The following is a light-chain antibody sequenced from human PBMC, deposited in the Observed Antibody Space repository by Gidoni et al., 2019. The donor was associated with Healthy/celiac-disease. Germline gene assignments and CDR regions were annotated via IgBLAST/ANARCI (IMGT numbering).Light chain of an antibody. Sequence: QSALTQPASASCSPGQSITISCTGTSSDVGSYNLVSWYQQHPGKAPKLMIYEGSKRPSGVSNRFSGSKSGNTASLTISGRQAEDEADYYCCSYAGSGWGFGGGTKLTVL. CDR2: EGS. CDR3: CSYAGSGWG. J-gene: IGLJ3*02. V-gene: IGLV2-23*01. CDR1: SSDVGSYNL.